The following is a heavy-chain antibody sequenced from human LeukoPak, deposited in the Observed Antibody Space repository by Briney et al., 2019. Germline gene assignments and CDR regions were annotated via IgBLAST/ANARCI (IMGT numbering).Heavy chain of an antibody. CDR2: INTDGTTT. J-gene: IGHJ6*03. CDR1: GFTFSSYA. V-gene: IGHV3-74*01. D-gene: IGHD3-16*01. Sequence: GGSLRLSCAASGFTFSSYAMHWVRQAPGKGLVWVSRINTDGTTTNYADSVKGRFTISRDNAKNTPYLLMNSLRIEDTAVYYCVRGAFRGYYMDVWDKGTTVIVSS. CDR3: VRGAFRGYYMDV.